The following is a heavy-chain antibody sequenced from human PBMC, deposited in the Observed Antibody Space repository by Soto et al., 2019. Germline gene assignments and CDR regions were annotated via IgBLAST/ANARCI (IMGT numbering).Heavy chain of an antibody. V-gene: IGHV1-8*01. D-gene: IGHD3-22*01. CDR3: ARAGRGYNGPSTYYYYYYGMDV. Sequence: QVQLVQSGAEVKKPGASVKVSCKASGYTFTSYDINWVRQATGQGLEWMGWMNPNSGNTGYAQKFQGRVTMTRNTSISTAYMELSSLRSEDTAVYYCARAGRGYNGPSTYYYYYYGMDVWGQGTTVTVSS. CDR2: MNPNSGNT. J-gene: IGHJ6*02. CDR1: GYTFTSYD.